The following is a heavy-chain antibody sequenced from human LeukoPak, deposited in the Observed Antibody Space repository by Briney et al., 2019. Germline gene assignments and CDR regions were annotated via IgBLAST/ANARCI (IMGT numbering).Heavy chain of an antibody. J-gene: IGHJ6*03. CDR3: ARHLVPRTIFGVVKGYYYYMDV. D-gene: IGHD3-3*01. Sequence: GESLKISCKGSGYSFTSYWIGWVRQMPGKGLEWMGIIYPGDSDTRYSPSFQGQVTISADKSISTAYLQWSSLKASDTAMYYCARHLVPRTIFGVVKGYYYYMDVWGKGTTVTVSS. CDR1: GYSFTSYW. V-gene: IGHV5-51*01. CDR2: IYPGDSDT.